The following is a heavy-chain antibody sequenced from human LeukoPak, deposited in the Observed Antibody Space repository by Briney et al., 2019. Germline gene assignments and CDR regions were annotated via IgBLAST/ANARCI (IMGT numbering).Heavy chain of an antibody. D-gene: IGHD6-6*01. J-gene: IGHJ4*02. Sequence: GGSLRLSCAASGFTVSSNYMSWVRQATGKALEWVSVIYSGGSTYYADSVKGRFTISRHNSMNTLYLQMNSLRPEDTAVYYCAREGLAARRSFDYWGQGTLVTVSS. CDR3: AREGLAARRSFDY. CDR2: IYSGGST. CDR1: GFTVSSNY. V-gene: IGHV3-53*04.